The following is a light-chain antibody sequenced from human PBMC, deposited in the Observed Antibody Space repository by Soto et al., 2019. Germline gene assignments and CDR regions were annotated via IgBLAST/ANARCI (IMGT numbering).Light chain of an antibody. J-gene: IGKJ4*01. Sequence: EIVMTQSPATLSVSPGERATLSCRASQSVSSNVAWYQQKPGQAPRLLIHGTYTRASSIPARFSGSGSGTEFTLTISSLQSEDFAVYYCQHCNNWPPLLTFGGGTKVDIK. CDR1: QSVSSN. CDR3: QHCNNWPPLLT. V-gene: IGKV3-15*01. CDR2: GTY.